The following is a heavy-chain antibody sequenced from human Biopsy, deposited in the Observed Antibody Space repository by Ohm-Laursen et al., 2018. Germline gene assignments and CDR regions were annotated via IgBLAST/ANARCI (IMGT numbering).Heavy chain of an antibody. Sequence: ASVKVSCKASAYTLTDYYLHWVRQAPGQGLEWMGWINPDSGGTNYAQKFQGRVTMTRDTSISTVQMELSSLRSDDTAMYYCARVGFSSTWPPDRHDAFDIWGQGTMVTVSS. D-gene: IGHD6-13*01. V-gene: IGHV1-2*02. J-gene: IGHJ3*02. CDR2: INPDSGGT. CDR3: ARVGFSSTWPPDRHDAFDI. CDR1: AYTLTDYY.